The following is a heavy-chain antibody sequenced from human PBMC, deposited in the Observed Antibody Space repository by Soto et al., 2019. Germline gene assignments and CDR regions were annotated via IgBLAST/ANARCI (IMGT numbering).Heavy chain of an antibody. V-gene: IGHV1-69*01. J-gene: IGHJ4*02. Sequence: QVQLVQSGAEVKKPGSSVKVSCKASGGTFSSYAIIWVRQAPGQGLEWMGGIIPIFGTANYAQKFQGRVTITADESTSTAYMELSSVRSEDTAVYYCARFLEGGGYCDYWGQGTLVTVSS. D-gene: IGHD2-15*01. CDR2: IIPIFGTA. CDR3: ARFLEGGGYCDY. CDR1: GGTFSSYA.